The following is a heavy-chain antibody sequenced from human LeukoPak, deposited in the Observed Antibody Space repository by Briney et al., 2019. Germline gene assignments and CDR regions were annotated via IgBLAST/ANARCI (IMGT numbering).Heavy chain of an antibody. CDR1: GASTSSHF. CDR2: IYIGGTT. CDR3: ARDRRTDTPMGFDY. J-gene: IGHJ4*02. V-gene: IGHV4-59*11. Sequence: SETLSLTCTVSGASTSSHFWSWMRQPPGKGLEWIGNIYIGGTTNYNPSLNSRVTMSLDTSKNQLSLQLTSVTAADTAVYYCARDRRTDTPMGFDYWGQGTLVTVSS. D-gene: IGHD5-18*01.